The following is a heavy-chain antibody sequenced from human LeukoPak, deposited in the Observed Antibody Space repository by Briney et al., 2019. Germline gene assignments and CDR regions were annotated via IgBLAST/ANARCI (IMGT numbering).Heavy chain of an antibody. J-gene: IGHJ4*02. CDR2: ISTDGNDK. CDR3: AKDKSVSADYYFDY. V-gene: IGHV3-30*04. Sequence: GGSLRLSCAASGFTFNGYAMHWVRQAPGKGLEWLTVISTDGNDKHYADSVKGRFTVSRDNSKNTLFLQMNNLRTEDTAVYYCAKDKSVSADYYFDYWGQGTLVTVSS. D-gene: IGHD5/OR15-5a*01. CDR1: GFTFNGYA.